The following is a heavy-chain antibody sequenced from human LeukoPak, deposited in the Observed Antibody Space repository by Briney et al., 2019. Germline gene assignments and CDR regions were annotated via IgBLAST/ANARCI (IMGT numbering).Heavy chain of an antibody. CDR1: GFTFGSHW. J-gene: IGHJ5*02. D-gene: IGHD2-15*01. Sequence: GGSLRLSCAASGFTFGSHWMNWVRQAPGKGPVWVSRIDGDGSTTVYADSVQGRFSISRDNAKSTLYLHMNSLRAEDTAVYYCAREGGGYCSGINCWKWFDPWGQGTLVTVSS. CDR3: AREGGGYCSGINCWKWFDP. V-gene: IGHV3-74*01. CDR2: IDGDGSTT.